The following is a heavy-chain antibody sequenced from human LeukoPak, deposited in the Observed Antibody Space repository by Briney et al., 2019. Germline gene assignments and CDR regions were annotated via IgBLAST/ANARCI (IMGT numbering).Heavy chain of an antibody. V-gene: IGHV4-34*01. Sequence: SETLSLTCAVYGGSFSGYYWSWIRQPPGKGLEWIGEINHSGSTNYNPSLKSRVTISVDTSKNQFSLKLSSVTAADTAVYYCARTTIFGVVIKFDYWGQETLVTVSS. J-gene: IGHJ4*02. CDR2: INHSGST. CDR3: ARTTIFGVVIKFDY. CDR1: GGSFSGYY. D-gene: IGHD3-3*01.